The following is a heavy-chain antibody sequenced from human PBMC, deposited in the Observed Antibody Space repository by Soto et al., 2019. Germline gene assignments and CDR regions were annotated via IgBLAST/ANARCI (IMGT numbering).Heavy chain of an antibody. CDR3: TLRTRGARRSYLRPFEN. CDR1: GFSFTTTGVE. D-gene: IGHD2-8*02. Sequence: QITLKESGPTLVKPTQPLTPTCAFSGFSFTTTGVEVGWVRQPPGKALEWLAVVFWNDEKRYSPSLRVRLSITKDTSKDQVVLTMTNMDPVDTATYFCTLRTRGARRSYLRPFENWGQGTLVTVSS. CDR2: VFWNDEK. J-gene: IGHJ4*02. V-gene: IGHV2-5*01.